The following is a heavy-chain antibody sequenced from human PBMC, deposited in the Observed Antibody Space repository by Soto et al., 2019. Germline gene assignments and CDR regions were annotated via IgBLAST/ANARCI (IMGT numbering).Heavy chain of an antibody. CDR1: GYTFTSYE. CDR3: AGCRSGYSRGWSPTDY. D-gene: IGHD6-19*01. Sequence: QVPLVQSGAEVKKPGASVKVSCKASGYTFTSYEINWVRQATGQGLEWMGWMNPNSGNTGYAQKFQGTVTMTRNTCPSAAYMELRRLRPENTAVYYSAGCRSGYSRGWSPTDYWGQGTLVTVSS. V-gene: IGHV1-8*01. J-gene: IGHJ4*02. CDR2: MNPNSGNT.